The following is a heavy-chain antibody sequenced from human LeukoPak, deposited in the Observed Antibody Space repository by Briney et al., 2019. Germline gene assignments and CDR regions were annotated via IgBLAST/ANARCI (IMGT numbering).Heavy chain of an antibody. CDR2: IIPIFGTA. J-gene: IGHJ4*02. Sequence: ASVKVSCKASGGTFSSYAISWVRQAPGQGLEWMGGIIPIFGTANYALKFQGRVTITADESTSTAYMELSSLRSEDTAVYYCALSLHCSSTSCYFDYWGQGTLVTVSS. V-gene: IGHV1-69*13. D-gene: IGHD2-2*01. CDR3: ALSLHCSSTSCYFDY. CDR1: GGTFSSYA.